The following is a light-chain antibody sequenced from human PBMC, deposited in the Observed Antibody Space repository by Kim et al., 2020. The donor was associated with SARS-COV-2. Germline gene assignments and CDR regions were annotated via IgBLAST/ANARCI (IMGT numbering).Light chain of an antibody. CDR2: GNS. J-gene: IGLJ2*01. V-gene: IGLV1-40*01. CDR3: QSYDSSLSGSV. Sequence: QRVTLSCTGSSSNIGAGYDVHWSQHLPGTAPKLLIYGNSNRPSGVPDRFSGSKSGTSASLAITGLQAEDEADYYCQSYDSSLSGSVFGGGTQLTVL. CDR1: SSNIGAGYD.